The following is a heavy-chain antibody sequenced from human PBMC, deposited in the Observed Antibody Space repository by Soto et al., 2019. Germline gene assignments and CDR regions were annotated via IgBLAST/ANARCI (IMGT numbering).Heavy chain of an antibody. CDR1: GFTVSSNY. Sequence: PGGSLRLSCAASGFTVSSNYMSWVSQAPGKGLEWVSVIYSGGSTYYADSVKGRFTISRDNSKNTLYLQMNSLRAEDTAVYYCARAGASSSPYYYYGMDVWGQGTTVTVSS. CDR3: ARAGASSSPYYYYGMDV. J-gene: IGHJ6*02. V-gene: IGHV3-53*01. CDR2: IYSGGST. D-gene: IGHD6-6*01.